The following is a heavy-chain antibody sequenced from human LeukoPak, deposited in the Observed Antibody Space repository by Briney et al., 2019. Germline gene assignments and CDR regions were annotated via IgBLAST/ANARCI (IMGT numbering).Heavy chain of an antibody. CDR2: IYPGDSDT. V-gene: IGHV5-51*01. Sequence: ASVKVSCKASGGTFSSYAISWVRQAPGQGLEWMGIIYPGDSDTRYSPSFQGQVTISADKSISTAYLQWSSLKASDTAMYYCARLAMGHDYGALYYFDYWGQGTLVTVSS. CDR1: GGTFSSYA. D-gene: IGHD4-17*01. CDR3: ARLAMGHDYGALYYFDY. J-gene: IGHJ4*02.